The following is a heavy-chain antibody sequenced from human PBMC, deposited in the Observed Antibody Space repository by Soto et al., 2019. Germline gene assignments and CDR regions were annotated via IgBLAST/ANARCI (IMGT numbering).Heavy chain of an antibody. CDR3: TRDQYYDSTRTFDQ. CDR1: GGSISSSSYS. CDR2: IYYSGSN. J-gene: IGHJ4*02. D-gene: IGHD3-22*01. V-gene: IGHV4-39*07. Sequence: SETLSLTCTVSGGSISSSSYSGGWIPQPPGKGLEWLGSIYYSGSNNYNPSLKSRVTFSVDTYKNKFSLKSSPVTAADTAVYYCTRDQYYDSTRTFDQWGQGRLVT.